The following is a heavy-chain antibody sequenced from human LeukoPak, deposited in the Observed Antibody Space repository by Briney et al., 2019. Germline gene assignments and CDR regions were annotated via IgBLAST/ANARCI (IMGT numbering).Heavy chain of an antibody. V-gene: IGHV3-53*01. Sequence: GGSLRLSCAASGFTFSSYAMSWVRQAPGKGLEWVSVFYSGGDTHYADSVKGRFTISRDNSKNTLYLQMNSLRAEDTAVYYCARDSTGYWYFDLWGRGTLVSVSS. J-gene: IGHJ2*01. CDR2: FYSGGDT. CDR1: GFTFSSYA. D-gene: IGHD3-3*02. CDR3: ARDSTGYWYFDL.